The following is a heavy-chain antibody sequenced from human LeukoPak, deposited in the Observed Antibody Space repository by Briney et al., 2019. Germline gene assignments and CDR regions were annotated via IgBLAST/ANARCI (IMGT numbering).Heavy chain of an antibody. CDR3: ARVHHGDYVLGVYYYMDV. V-gene: IGHV3-23*01. CDR1: GFTFSCYT. D-gene: IGHD4-17*01. Sequence: GGSLRLSCAASGFTFSCYTMSWVRQAPGKGLEWVSAISGSGGSTYYADSVKGRFTISRDNSKNTLYLQMNSLRAEDTAVYYCARVHHGDYVLGVYYYMDVWGKGTTVTISS. J-gene: IGHJ6*03. CDR2: ISGSGGST.